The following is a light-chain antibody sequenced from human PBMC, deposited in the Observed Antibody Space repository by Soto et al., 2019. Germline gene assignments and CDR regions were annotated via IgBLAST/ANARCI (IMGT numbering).Light chain of an antibody. V-gene: IGKV3-11*01. CDR3: QQLTDWPPQWT. CDR1: QSISSY. Sequence: EVVLTQSPDTLSLPPGERATLSCRASQSISSYLAWYQQKPGQAPRLLIHDASSRATGIPARFSGSGSGTDFTLTSSSLEPEDFAVYHWQQLTDWPPQWTFGQGTKVEIK. J-gene: IGKJ1*01. CDR2: DAS.